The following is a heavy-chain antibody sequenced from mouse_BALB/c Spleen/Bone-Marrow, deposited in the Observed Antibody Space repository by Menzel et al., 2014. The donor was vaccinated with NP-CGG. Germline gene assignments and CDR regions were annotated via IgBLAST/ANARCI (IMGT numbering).Heavy chain of an antibody. CDR2: INNNGGST. CDR3: ARVYGWYFDV. CDR1: GFTFSSYG. V-gene: IGHV5-6-3*01. D-gene: IGHD1-1*01. J-gene: IGHJ1*01. Sequence: EVQLVESGGGLVQPGGSLKLSCVASGFTFSSYGMSWVRQTPDKRLELVATINNNGGSTYYPDSVKGQFTISRDNAKNTLYPQMSSLKSEDTAMYYCARVYGWYFDVWGAGTTVTVSS.